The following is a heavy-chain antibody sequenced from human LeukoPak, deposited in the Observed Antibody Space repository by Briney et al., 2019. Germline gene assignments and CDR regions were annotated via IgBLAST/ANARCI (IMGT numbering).Heavy chain of an antibody. CDR1: GYSFANYW. J-gene: IGHJ5*02. CDR2: IYPADSLT. D-gene: IGHD1-26*01. CDR3: ARQFMVGDFGWFDP. V-gene: IGHV5-51*01. Sequence: GESLKISCKGSGYSFANYWIGWVRQMPGKGLEWLGVIYPADSLTRYSPSFQGQVTISADKSISTAYLQWSSLKASDSAMYYCARQFMVGDFGWFDPWGQGTLVTVSS.